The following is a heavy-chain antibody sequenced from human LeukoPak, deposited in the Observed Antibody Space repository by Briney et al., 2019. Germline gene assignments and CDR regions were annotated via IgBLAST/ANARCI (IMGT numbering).Heavy chain of an antibody. CDR1: GFTFSSYA. CDR3: ARGLGDYDDSYYFDY. V-gene: IGHV3-23*01. D-gene: IGHD4-17*01. J-gene: IGHJ4*02. Sequence: PGGSLRLSCAASGFTFSSYAMSWVRQAPGKGLEWVSAISGSGGSTYYADSVKGRFTISRDNSKNTLYLQMSSLRAEDTAVYYCARGLGDYDDSYYFDYWGQGTLVTVSS. CDR2: ISGSGGST.